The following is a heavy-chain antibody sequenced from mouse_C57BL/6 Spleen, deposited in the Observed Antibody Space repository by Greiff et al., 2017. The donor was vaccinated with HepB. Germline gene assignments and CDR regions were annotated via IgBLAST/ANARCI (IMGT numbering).Heavy chain of an antibody. V-gene: IGHV1-50*01. J-gene: IGHJ3*01. CDR2: IDPSDSYT. CDR3: AGHGSSFAY. D-gene: IGHD3-3*01. CDR1: GYTFTSYW. Sequence: QVQLQQPGAELVKPGASVKLSCKASGYTFTSYWMQWVKQRPGQGLEWIGEIDPSDSYTNYNQKFKGKATLTVDTSSSTAYMQRSSLTSEDSAVYYCAGHGSSFAYWGQGTLVTVSA.